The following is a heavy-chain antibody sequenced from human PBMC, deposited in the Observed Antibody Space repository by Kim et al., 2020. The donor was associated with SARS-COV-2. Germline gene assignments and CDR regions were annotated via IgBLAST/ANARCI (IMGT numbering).Heavy chain of an antibody. Sequence: SETLSLTCTVSGGSISSSSYYWGWIRQPPGKGLEWIGSIYYSGSTYYNPSLKSRVTISVDTSKNQFSLKLSSVTAADTAVYYCARLDDSSGYRGVNWFDPWGQGTLVTVSS. CDR3: ARLDDSSGYRGVNWFDP. CDR2: IYYSGST. D-gene: IGHD3-22*01. CDR1: GGSISSSSYY. V-gene: IGHV4-39*01. J-gene: IGHJ5*02.